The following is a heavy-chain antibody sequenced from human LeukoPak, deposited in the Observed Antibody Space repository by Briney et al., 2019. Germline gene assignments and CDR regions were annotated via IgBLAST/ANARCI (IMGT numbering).Heavy chain of an antibody. CDR2: ISGSSEYI. J-gene: IGHJ4*02. CDR1: GFTFSDYY. Sequence: TPGGSLRLSCAASGFTFSDYYMSWIRQAPGKGLEWVSFISGSSEYIYYADSVKGRFTISRDNAKNSLYLQMNSLRAEDTAVYYCARGTPTTRDFDSWGQGTLVTVSS. D-gene: IGHD4-11*01. V-gene: IGHV3-11*06. CDR3: ARGTPTTRDFDS.